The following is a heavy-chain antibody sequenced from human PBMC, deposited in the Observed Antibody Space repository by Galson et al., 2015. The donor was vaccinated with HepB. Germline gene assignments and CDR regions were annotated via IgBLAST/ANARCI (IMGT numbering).Heavy chain of an antibody. CDR3: ATEAFDY. Sequence: SLRLSCAVSGFTFSRYVMHWVRQAPGKRLEWVAVISNDVTNKYYADSVKGRFTISRDNSKNTLYLQMNTLGTEDTAMYYCATEAFDYWGQGILVIVS. J-gene: IGHJ4*02. V-gene: IGHV3-30-3*01. CDR1: GFTFSRYV. CDR2: ISNDVTNK.